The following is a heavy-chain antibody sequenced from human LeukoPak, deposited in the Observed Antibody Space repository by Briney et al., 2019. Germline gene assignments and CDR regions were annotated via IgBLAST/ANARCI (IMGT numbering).Heavy chain of an antibody. CDR1: GGSISSYY. D-gene: IGHD6-6*01. V-gene: IGHV4-59*01. CDR3: AREDSSSGVDY. Sequence: PSETLSLTCTVSGGSISSYYWSWIRQPPGKGLEWIGYIYYGGSTNYNPSLKSRVTISVDTSKNQFSLKLSSVTAADTAVYYCAREDSSSGVDYWGQGTLVTVSS. CDR2: IYYGGST. J-gene: IGHJ4*02.